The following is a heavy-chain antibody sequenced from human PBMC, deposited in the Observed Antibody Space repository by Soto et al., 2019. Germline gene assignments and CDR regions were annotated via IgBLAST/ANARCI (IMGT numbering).Heavy chain of an antibody. CDR2: ILPIFGTP. D-gene: IGHD5-18*01. CDR1: GGPFTNYG. Sequence: SVKVSCKAAGGPFTNYGFIWVRQAPGQGLEWMGGILPIFGTPNYAQKFQGRVTITADESTSTAYMELSSLKSADTAVYYCARGTAMVNTSQDDFYYGMDVWGQGTTVTVSS. J-gene: IGHJ6*02. CDR3: ARGTAMVNTSQDDFYYGMDV. V-gene: IGHV1-69*01.